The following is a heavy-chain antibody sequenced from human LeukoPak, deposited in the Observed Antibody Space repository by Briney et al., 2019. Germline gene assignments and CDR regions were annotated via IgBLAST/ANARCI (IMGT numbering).Heavy chain of an antibody. Sequence: AAVTVSLKSSAYSFTYYYLHWLRLGPAQGLEWMGWIYPNSGATNYAQNIQDRVTITRDTPISTAYMELSSLTSDDTAVYYCASVSRPTTVTMCSPYDYWGQGTLVTVSS. CDR3: ASVSRPTTVTMCSPYDY. CDR1: AYSFTYYY. J-gene: IGHJ4*02. D-gene: IGHD4-11*01. V-gene: IGHV1-2*02. CDR2: IYPNSGAT.